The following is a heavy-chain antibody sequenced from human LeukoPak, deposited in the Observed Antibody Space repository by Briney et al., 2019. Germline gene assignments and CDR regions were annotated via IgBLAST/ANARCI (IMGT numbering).Heavy chain of an antibody. CDR2: ISSSGSYI. D-gene: IGHD2-2*01. J-gene: IGHJ6*03. Sequence: GGSLRLSCAASGFTFSSYEMNWVRQAPGKGLEWVSYISSSGSYIYYADSVKGRFTISRDNAKNSLYLQMNSLRAEDTAVYYCARDYCSSTSCPYYYYYYTDVWGKGTTVTISS. CDR3: ARDYCSSTSCPYYYYYYTDV. CDR1: GFTFSSYE. V-gene: IGHV3-21*05.